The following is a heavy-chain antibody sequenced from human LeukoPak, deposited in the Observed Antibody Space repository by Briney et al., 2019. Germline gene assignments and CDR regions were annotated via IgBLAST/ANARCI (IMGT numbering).Heavy chain of an antibody. CDR3: ASGVVAPIPKT. CDR2: IYHDGST. Sequence: SETLSLTCTVSGYSVSTDYYWGWIRQPPGKGLEWIGNIYHDGSTYYNPSLKSRVTISVDTSKNQFSLKLSSVTAADTAVYYCASGVVAPIPKTWGQGTLVTVSS. CDR1: GYSVSTDYY. V-gene: IGHV4-38-2*02. D-gene: IGHD5-12*01. J-gene: IGHJ5*02.